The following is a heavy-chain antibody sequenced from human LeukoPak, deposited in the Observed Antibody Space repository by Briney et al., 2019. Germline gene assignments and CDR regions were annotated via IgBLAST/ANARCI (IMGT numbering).Heavy chain of an antibody. V-gene: IGHV3-30*18. D-gene: IGHD3-10*01. Sequence: PGGSLRLSCEASGFTFSTYGIHWVRQAPGKGLEWVALISYDGSNKYYADSVKGRFTMSRDNSKNKLYVEMNSLRGEDTAVYYCAKSSREWFGDTDYGLDVWGKGTTVTVSS. CDR1: GFTFSTYG. CDR2: ISYDGSNK. CDR3: AKSSREWFGDTDYGLDV. J-gene: IGHJ6*04.